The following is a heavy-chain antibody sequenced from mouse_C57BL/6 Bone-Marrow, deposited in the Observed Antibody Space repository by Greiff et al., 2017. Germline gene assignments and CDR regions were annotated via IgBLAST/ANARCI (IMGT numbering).Heavy chain of an antibody. V-gene: IGHV5-12*01. CDR1: GFTFSDYY. J-gene: IGHJ2*01. CDR2: ISNGGGST. D-gene: IGHD2-4*01. Sequence: EVMLVESGGGLVQPGGSLKLSCAASGFTFSDYYMYWVRQTPEKRLEWVAYISNGGGSTYYPDTVKGRFTISRDNAKNTLYLQMSSLKSEDTAMYYCARHGDYDVFDYWGQGTTLTVSS. CDR3: ARHGDYDVFDY.